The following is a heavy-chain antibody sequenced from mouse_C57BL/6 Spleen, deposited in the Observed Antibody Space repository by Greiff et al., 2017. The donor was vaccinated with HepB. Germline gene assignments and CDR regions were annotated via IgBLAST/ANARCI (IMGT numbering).Heavy chain of an antibody. CDR1: GFSLTSYG. CDR3: AKISNYDWYFDV. Sequence: VKLMESGPGLVQPSQSLSITCTVSGFSLTSYGVHWVRQSPGKGLEWLGVIWRGGSTDYNAAFMSRLSITKDNSKSQVFFKMNSLQADDTAIYYCAKISNYDWYFDVWGTGTTVTVSS. D-gene: IGHD2-5*01. V-gene: IGHV2-5*01. J-gene: IGHJ1*03. CDR2: IWRGGST.